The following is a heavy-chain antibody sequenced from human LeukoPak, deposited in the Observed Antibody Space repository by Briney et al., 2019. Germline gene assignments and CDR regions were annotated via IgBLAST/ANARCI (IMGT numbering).Heavy chain of an antibody. D-gene: IGHD2-2*01. V-gene: IGHV4-59*01. CDR3: ARETIYCSSTSCYFWFDP. Sequence: SETLSLTCTVSGGPISSYYWSWIRRPPGKGLEWIGYIYYSGSTNYDPSLKSRVTISVDTSKNQFSLKLSSVTAADTAVYYCARETIYCSSTSCYFWFDPWGQGTLVTVSS. J-gene: IGHJ5*02. CDR2: IYYSGST. CDR1: GGPISSYY.